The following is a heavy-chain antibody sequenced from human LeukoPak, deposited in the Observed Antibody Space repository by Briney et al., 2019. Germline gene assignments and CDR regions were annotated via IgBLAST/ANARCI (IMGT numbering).Heavy chain of an antibody. CDR3: AKGGGIPSNDAFDI. D-gene: IGHD2-15*01. J-gene: IGHJ3*02. CDR1: GFTFSLYG. Sequence: SGGSLRLSCAASGFTFSLYGVNWVRQAPGKGLEWVAFISYVGHNKNYADSVKGRFTISRDNSKNTLYLQMNSLRAEDTAVYYCAKGGGIPSNDAFDIWGQGTMVTVSS. V-gene: IGHV3-30*02. CDR2: ISYVGHNK.